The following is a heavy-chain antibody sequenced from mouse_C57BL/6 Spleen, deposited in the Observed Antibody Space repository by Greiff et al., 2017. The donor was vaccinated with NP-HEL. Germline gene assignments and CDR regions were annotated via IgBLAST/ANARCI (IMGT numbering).Heavy chain of an antibody. V-gene: IGHV1-80*01. CDR3: ARGGTTVVATGDY. D-gene: IGHD1-1*01. CDR2: IYPGDGDT. Sequence: QVHVKQSGAELVKPGASVKISCKASGYAFSSYWMNWVKQRPGKGLEWIGQIYPGDGDTNYNGKFKGKATLTADKSSSTAYMQLSSLTSEDSAVYFCARGGTTVVATGDYWGQGTTLTVSS. CDR1: GYAFSSYW. J-gene: IGHJ2*01.